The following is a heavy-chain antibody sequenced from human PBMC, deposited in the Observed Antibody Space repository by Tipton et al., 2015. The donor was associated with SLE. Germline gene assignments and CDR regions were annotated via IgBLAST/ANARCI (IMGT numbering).Heavy chain of an antibody. J-gene: IGHJ5*02. CDR1: GGSVSSGSYY. CDR2: IYHSGST. Sequence: TLSLTCTVSGGSVSSGSYYWSWIRQPPGKGLEWIGEIYHSGSTNYNASLKSRVTISVDTSKNQFSLKLSSVTAADTAVYYCARSTRGGYDSSAGWFDPWGQGTLVTVSS. CDR3: ARSTRGGYDSSAGWFDP. V-gene: IGHV4-61*01. D-gene: IGHD3-22*01.